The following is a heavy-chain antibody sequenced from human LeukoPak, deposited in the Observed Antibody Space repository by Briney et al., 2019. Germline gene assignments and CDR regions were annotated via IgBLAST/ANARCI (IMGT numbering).Heavy chain of an antibody. CDR2: INKDGSSS. D-gene: IGHD6-13*01. V-gene: IGHV3-74*01. Sequence: GGSLRLSCAASGFTFTTSWMHWVCQAPGKGLVWVSRINKDGSSSNYADSVKGRFTISRDNAKNTLYLQMNSLRIEDTAVYYCAAATAAAGASNGMDVWGQGTTVTVSS. CDR3: AAATAAAGASNGMDV. CDR1: GFTFTTSW. J-gene: IGHJ6*02.